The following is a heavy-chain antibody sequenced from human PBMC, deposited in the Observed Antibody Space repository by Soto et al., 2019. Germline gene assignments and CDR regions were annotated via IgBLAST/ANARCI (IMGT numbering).Heavy chain of an antibody. CDR2: ISASGGST. D-gene: IGHD4-17*01. CDR1: GFTFSSYS. V-gene: IGHV3-23*01. J-gene: IGHJ4*02. CDR3: AKRTTMYGECVGY. Sequence: GVSLRLSFAASGFTFSSYSMSWVRQAPGKGPKWVSTISASGGSTYYADSVKGRFTISRDNSKDTLYLQMNSLRVDDTAVYCCAKRTTMYGECVGYWGQGILVTVSS.